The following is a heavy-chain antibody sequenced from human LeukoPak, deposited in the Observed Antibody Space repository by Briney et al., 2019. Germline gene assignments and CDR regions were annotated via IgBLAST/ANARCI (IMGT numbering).Heavy chain of an antibody. Sequence: RASVKVSCKASGYTFTSYDINWVRQATGQGLEWMGGIIPIFGTANYAQKFQGRVTITADESTSTAYMELSSLRSEDTAVYYCARGDGDYVFPDYWGQGTLVTVSS. CDR3: ARGDGDYVFPDY. J-gene: IGHJ4*02. V-gene: IGHV1-69*13. CDR2: IIPIFGTA. CDR1: GYTFTSYD. D-gene: IGHD4-17*01.